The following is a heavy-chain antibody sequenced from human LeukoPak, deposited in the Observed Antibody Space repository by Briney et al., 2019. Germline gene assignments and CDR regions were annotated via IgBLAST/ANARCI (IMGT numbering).Heavy chain of an antibody. CDR1: GFTFSNAW. D-gene: IGHD3-3*01. Sequence: PGGSLRLSCAASGFTFSNAWMSWVRQAPGKGLEWVGRIKSKTDGGTTDYAAPVKGRFTISRDDSKNTLYLQMNSLKTEDTAVYYCTTPADFWSGVPQYYYYMDVWGKGTTVTVSS. CDR3: TTPADFWSGVPQYYYYMDV. V-gene: IGHV3-15*01. CDR2: IKSKTDGGTT. J-gene: IGHJ6*03.